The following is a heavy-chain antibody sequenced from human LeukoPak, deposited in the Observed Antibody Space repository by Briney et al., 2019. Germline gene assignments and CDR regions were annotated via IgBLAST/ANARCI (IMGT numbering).Heavy chain of an antibody. CDR1: GFTFSYYS. V-gene: IGHV3-11*04. J-gene: IGHJ4*02. Sequence: GSLSLSFAASGFTFSYYSMRWIRTAPGKGLGWVSFITSSGVTIYYANSVKGRFTISRDNAKNSLYLQMSSLRAEDTAVYYCARDPKGYFDWLNPSDYWGQGTLVTVSS. D-gene: IGHD3-9*01. CDR3: ARDPKGYFDWLNPSDY. CDR2: ITSSGVTI.